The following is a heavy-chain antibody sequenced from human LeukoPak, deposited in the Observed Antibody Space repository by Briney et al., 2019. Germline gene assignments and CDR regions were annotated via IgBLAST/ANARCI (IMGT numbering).Heavy chain of an antibody. D-gene: IGHD6-19*01. CDR3: AKGSSGWADWFDP. J-gene: IGHJ5*02. Sequence: PGGSLRLSCAASRFTFSSYTTNWVRQAPGKGLEWVSSISSSGTYIYHADSVKGRFSISRDNSKNTLYLQMNSLRAEDTAVYYCAKGSSGWADWFDPWGQGTLVTVSS. CDR2: ISSSGTYI. CDR1: RFTFSSYT. V-gene: IGHV3-21*01.